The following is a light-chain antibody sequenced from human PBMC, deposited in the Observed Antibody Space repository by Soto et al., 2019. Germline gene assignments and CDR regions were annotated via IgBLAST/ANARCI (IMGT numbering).Light chain of an antibody. Sequence: DIQLTQSPSTLSASLLDTVTVXFLASQSVSGWLAWYQQKPGEAPKLLIYDASALPRGVPSRFSGSGSGTEFTLTISSLQPDDFATYYCQHYNSYSEAFGQGTKVDI. CDR3: QHYNSYSEA. V-gene: IGKV1-5*01. CDR1: QSVSGW. CDR2: DAS. J-gene: IGKJ1*01.